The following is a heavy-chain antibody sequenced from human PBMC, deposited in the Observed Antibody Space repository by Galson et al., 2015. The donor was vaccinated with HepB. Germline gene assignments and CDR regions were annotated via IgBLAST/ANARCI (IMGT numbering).Heavy chain of an antibody. J-gene: IGHJ4*02. D-gene: IGHD6-13*01. CDR2: IYYSGTT. CDR3: ARLRIEMNIAAPGWDFDH. Sequence: ETLSLTCSVSGDSVGNSRSYWGWIRQPPGKGLEWIGNIYYSGTTDYSPSLKSRLSISVVTSKDQFSLRLSSATASDTAVYYCARLRIEMNIAAPGWDFDHWGPGILVTVSS. V-gene: IGHV4-39*01. CDR1: GDSVGNSRSY.